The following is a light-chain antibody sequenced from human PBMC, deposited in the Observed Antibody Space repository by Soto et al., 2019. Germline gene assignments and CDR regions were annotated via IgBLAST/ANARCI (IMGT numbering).Light chain of an antibody. J-gene: IGLJ1*01. CDR2: EGS. Sequence: QSALTQPASVSGSPGQSITISCTGTSSDVGSYHLVSWYQHHPGKAPKLMIYEGSKRPSGVSDRFSASKSGNTASLTISGLQPEDEADYYCCSFTGTSNYNVFGTGTKVTVL. V-gene: IGLV2-23*01. CDR1: SSDVGSYHL. CDR3: CSFTGTSNYNV.